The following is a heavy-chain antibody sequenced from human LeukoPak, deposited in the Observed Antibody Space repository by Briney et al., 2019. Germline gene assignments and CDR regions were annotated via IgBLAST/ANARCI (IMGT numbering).Heavy chain of an antibody. D-gene: IGHD3-22*01. CDR3: ARDPGDSSGYGAN. V-gene: IGHV3-30-3*01. CDR1: GFTFSSYA. Sequence: GGSLRLSCAASGFTFSSYAMHWVRQAPGKGLEWVAVISYDGSNKYYADSVKGRSTISRDNSKNTLYLQMNSLRAEDTAVCYCARDPGDSSGYGANWGQGTLVTVSS. J-gene: IGHJ4*02. CDR2: ISYDGSNK.